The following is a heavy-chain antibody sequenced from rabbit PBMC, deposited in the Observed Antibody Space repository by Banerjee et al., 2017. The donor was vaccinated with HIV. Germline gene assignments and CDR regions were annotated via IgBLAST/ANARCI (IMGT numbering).Heavy chain of an antibody. D-gene: IGHD2-1*01. V-gene: IGHV1S45*01. CDR3: ARDGINSDFYFNL. J-gene: IGHJ4*01. CDR1: GFSFSSGYY. CDR2: IYAGSSDTT. Sequence: QERLVESGGGLGQPEGSLTPTRTASGFSFSSGYYMCWVRQAPGKGLEWIGCIYAGSSDTTHYATWAKGRFTISKTSSTTVTLQMTSLTAADTATYFCARDGINSDFYFNLWGPGTLVTVS.